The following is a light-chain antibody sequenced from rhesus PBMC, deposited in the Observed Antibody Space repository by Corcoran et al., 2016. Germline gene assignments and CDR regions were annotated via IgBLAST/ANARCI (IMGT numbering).Light chain of an antibody. CDR3: LQSSNWPLT. Sequence: EIVMTQSPVTLALSPGERVTLSCRDSQSVSNNLAWYQQKPGQAPRLLIYGVSSRATGIPDRFSGSGSGTEFTLPISSLEPEDVGVYFFLQSSNWPLTFGGGTKVELK. CDR2: GVS. J-gene: IGKJ4*01. V-gene: IGKV3-24*03. CDR1: QSVSNN.